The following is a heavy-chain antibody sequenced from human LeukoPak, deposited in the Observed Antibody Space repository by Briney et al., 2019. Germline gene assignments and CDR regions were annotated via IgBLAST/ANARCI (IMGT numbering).Heavy chain of an antibody. Sequence: ASVKVSCKASGGTFSSYAISWVRQAPGQGLEWRGRIIPILGIANYAQKFQGRVTITADKSTSTAYMELSSLRSEDTAVYYCASNYGDYAPFDYWGQGTLVTVSS. V-gene: IGHV1-69*04. J-gene: IGHJ4*02. CDR3: ASNYGDYAPFDY. D-gene: IGHD4-17*01. CDR2: IIPILGIA. CDR1: GGTFSSYA.